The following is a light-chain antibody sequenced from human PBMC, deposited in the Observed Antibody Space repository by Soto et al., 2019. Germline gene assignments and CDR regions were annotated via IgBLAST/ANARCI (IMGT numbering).Light chain of an antibody. J-gene: IGLJ2*01. CDR3: SPYTSSSTPYVV. CDR1: SSDVGGYNY. Sequence: QSALTQPASVSGSPGQSITISCTGTSSDVGGYNYVSWYQQHPGKAPKLMIYDVSNRPSGVSNRFSGSKSGNTASLTISGLQAEDEADYYYSPYTSSSTPYVVFGGGTKLTVL. V-gene: IGLV2-14*01. CDR2: DVS.